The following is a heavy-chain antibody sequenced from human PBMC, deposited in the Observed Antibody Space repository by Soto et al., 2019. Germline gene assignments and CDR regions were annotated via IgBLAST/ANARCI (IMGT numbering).Heavy chain of an antibody. D-gene: IGHD3-22*01. CDR3: ARDRTYYYDSSGYYDPPFDY. J-gene: IGHJ4*02. CDR2: INAGNGNT. CDR1: GYTFTSYA. V-gene: IGHV1-3*01. Sequence: ASVKVSCKASGYTFTSYAMHWVRQAPGQRLEWMGWINAGNGNTKYSQKFQGRVTITRDTSASTAYMELSGLRSEDTAVYYCARDRTYYYDSSGYYDPPFDYWGQGTLVTVSS.